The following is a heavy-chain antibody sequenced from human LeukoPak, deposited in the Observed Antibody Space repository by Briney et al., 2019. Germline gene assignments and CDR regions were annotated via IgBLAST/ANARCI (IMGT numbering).Heavy chain of an antibody. CDR2: INRSGNT. J-gene: IGHJ2*01. V-gene: IGHV4-34*01. Sequence: SETLSLTCGVSGEPFSGYYWGWIRQPPGKGLELIGEINRSGNTDYNPSLKSRVSISIDTSKNQFSLKMISVTAADTAVYYCARRIVVVPRSWYFDLWGRGTLVTVSS. CDR3: ARRIVVVPRSWYFDL. CDR1: GEPFSGYY. D-gene: IGHD2-2*01.